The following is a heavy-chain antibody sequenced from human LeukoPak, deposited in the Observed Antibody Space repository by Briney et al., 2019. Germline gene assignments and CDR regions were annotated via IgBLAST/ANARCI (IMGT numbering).Heavy chain of an antibody. J-gene: IGHJ4*02. V-gene: IGHV3-23*01. CDR2: VSGSGGST. CDR1: GFTFSSYA. Sequence: GGSLRLSCAASGFTFSSYAMSWVRQAPGKGLEWVSAVSGSGGSTYYADSVKGRFTISRDNSKNTLYLQMNSLRAEDTAVYYCAKDQVRYFDWLPLYYFDYWGQGTLVTVSS. D-gene: IGHD3-9*01. CDR3: AKDQVRYFDWLPLYYFDY.